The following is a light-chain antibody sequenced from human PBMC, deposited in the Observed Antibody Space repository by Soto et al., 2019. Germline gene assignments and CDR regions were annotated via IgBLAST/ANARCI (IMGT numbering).Light chain of an antibody. CDR1: QSIDSW. CDR3: QQYNNYSWT. Sequence: IQMTQSPSTLSASVGDRVTITCRASQSIDSWLAWYQQKPGKAPKLLIYKASSLQSGVPSRFSGSGSGTEFTLTISSLQPDDFATYCCQQYNNYSWTFGQGTKVDIK. V-gene: IGKV1-5*03. J-gene: IGKJ1*01. CDR2: KAS.